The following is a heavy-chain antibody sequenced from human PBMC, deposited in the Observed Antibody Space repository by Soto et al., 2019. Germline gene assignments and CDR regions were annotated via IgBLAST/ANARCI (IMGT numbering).Heavy chain of an antibody. CDR2: ISSSGSTI. J-gene: IGHJ6*02. CDR1: GFTFSSYE. D-gene: IGHD6-25*01. Sequence: AGGSLRLCCAASGFTFSSYEMNWVRQAPGKGLEWVSYISSSGSTIYYADSVKGRFTISRDNAKNSLYLQMNSLRAEDTAVYYCARIRGSQRAYYYYGMDVWGQGTTVTVSS. V-gene: IGHV3-48*03. CDR3: ARIRGSQRAYYYYGMDV.